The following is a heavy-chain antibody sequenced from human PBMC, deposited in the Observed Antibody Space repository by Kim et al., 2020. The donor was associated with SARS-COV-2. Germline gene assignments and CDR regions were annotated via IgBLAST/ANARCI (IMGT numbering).Heavy chain of an antibody. V-gene: IGHV3-23*01. CDR2: IRATSDIT. J-gene: IGHJ4*02. Sequence: GGSLRLSCAASGFTFSNYAMSWVRQAPGKGLEWVSAIRATSDITYYAESVRGRFTISRDNSKNTLYLQMDSLRAEDTAVYYCASASYSSGWDLVNWGQGT. CDR1: GFTFSNYA. D-gene: IGHD6-25*01. CDR3: ASASYSSGWDLVN.